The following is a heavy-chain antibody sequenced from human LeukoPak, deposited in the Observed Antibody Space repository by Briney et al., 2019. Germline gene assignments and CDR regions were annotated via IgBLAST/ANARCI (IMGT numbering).Heavy chain of an antibody. J-gene: IGHJ4*02. Sequence: GASVTVSCKASGGTFSSYAISWVRQAPGQGLEWMGGIIPIFGTANYAQKFQGRVTITADKSTSTAYMELSSLRSGDTAVYYCARDLYSSGWYRIFDYWGQGTLVTVSS. D-gene: IGHD6-19*01. CDR1: GGTFSSYA. CDR3: ARDLYSSGWYRIFDY. CDR2: IIPIFGTA. V-gene: IGHV1-69*06.